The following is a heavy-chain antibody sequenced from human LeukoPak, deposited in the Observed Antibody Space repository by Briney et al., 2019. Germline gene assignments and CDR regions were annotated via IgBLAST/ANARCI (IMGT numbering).Heavy chain of an antibody. CDR3: ARDGPINYFDY. J-gene: IGHJ4*02. V-gene: IGHV4-61*02. Sequence: KSSETLSLTCTVSGSISSGSYYWSWIRQPAGKGLEWIGRIYTSGSTNYNPSLESRVTISVDTSKNHFSLKLSSVTAADTAVYYCARDGPINYFDYWGQGTLVTVSS. CDR2: IYTSGST. CDR1: GSISSGSYY.